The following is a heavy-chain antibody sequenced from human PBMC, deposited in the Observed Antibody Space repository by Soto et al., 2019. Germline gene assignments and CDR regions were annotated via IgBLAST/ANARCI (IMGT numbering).Heavy chain of an antibody. V-gene: IGHV4-34*01. J-gene: IGHJ4*02. D-gene: IGHD6-6*01. CDR3: ARGIRYSSSAGPLDY. CDR2: INHSGST. CDR1: GGSFSGYY. Sequence: SETLSLTCAVYGGSFSGYYWSWIRQPPGKGLEWIGEINHSGSTNYNPSLKSRVTISVDTSKNQFSLKLSSVTAADTAVYYCARGIRYSSSAGPLDYWGQGALVTVLL.